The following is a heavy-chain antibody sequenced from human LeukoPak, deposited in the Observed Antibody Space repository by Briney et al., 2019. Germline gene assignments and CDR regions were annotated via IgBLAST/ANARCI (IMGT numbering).Heavy chain of an antibody. D-gene: IGHD3-22*01. CDR3: ARDSGYYGLAFDY. CDR1: GFSFNRHG. Sequence: GRSLRLSCSASGFSFNRHGMHWVRQAPGKGLEWVATISTDGTDQYSSDSVKGRFISSRDNLKNTPYLQMNSLRTEDTAVYYCARDSGYYGLAFDYWGQGTLVTVSS. CDR2: ISTDGTDQ. V-gene: IGHV3-30*03. J-gene: IGHJ4*02.